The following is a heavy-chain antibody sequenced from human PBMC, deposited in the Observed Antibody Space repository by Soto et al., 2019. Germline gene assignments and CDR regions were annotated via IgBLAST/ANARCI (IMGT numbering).Heavy chain of an antibody. CDR1: GYTFTGYY. Sequence: ASVKVSCKASGYTFTGYYMHWVRQAPGQGLEWMGWINPNSGGTNYAQKFQGRVTMTRDTSISTAYMELSRLRFDDTAVYYCARGRSGYYQFQHWGQGTLVTVSS. CDR3: ARGRSGYYQFQH. V-gene: IGHV1-2*02. D-gene: IGHD3-22*01. CDR2: INPNSGGT. J-gene: IGHJ1*01.